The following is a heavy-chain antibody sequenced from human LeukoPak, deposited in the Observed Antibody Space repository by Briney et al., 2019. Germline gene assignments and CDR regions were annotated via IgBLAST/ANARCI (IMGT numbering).Heavy chain of an antibody. J-gene: IGHJ4*02. CDR3: ARPDCSSTSCFFLID. V-gene: IGHV3-7*01. D-gene: IGHD2-2*01. CDR2: INLDGSKK. Sequence: PGGSLRLSCATSGFIFSHHWMSWVRQAPGKGLEWMANINLDGSKKYYVDSVKGRFTISRDNAQNSLYLQMNSLRAEDTAVYYCARPDCSSTSCFFLIDWGQGTLVTVSS. CDR1: GFIFSHHW.